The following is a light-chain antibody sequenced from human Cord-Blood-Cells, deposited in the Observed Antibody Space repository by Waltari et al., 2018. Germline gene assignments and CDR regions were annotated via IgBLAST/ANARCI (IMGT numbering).Light chain of an antibody. Sequence: QSALTQPRSVSGSPGQSVTISCNGTSSDVGGYNYVSWYQPHPGKSPKLMIYDVSTGRSRVPVVYSGSKSDNAAPLSFSGIQSENDSACNISSYAGSDIPLFGTGTNVTV. V-gene: IGLV2-11*01. CDR3: SSYAGSDIPL. J-gene: IGLJ1*01. CDR2: DVS. CDR1: SSDVGGYNY.